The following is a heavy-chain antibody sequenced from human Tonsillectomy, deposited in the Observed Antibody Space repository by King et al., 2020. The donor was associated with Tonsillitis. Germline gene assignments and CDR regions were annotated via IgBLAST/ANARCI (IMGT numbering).Heavy chain of an antibody. D-gene: IGHD6-13*01. CDR3: ARVYSSSWRGPFDY. V-gene: IGHV4-34*01. J-gene: IGHJ4*02. Sequence: VQLQQWGAELLKPSETLSLTCAVYGGSFSGYYWSWIRQPPGKGLEWIGEINHSGSTNYNPSLKSRVTVSVDTSKNQFSLKLSSVTAADTAVYYCARVYSSSWRGPFDYWGQGTLVTVSS. CDR2: INHSGST. CDR1: GGSFSGYY.